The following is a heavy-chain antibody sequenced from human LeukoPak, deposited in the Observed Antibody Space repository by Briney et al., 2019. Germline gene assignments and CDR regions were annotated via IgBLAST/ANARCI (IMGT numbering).Heavy chain of an antibody. V-gene: IGHV4-34*01. CDR3: ARGGYSGYDSRRVLGEFDP. Sequence: SETLSLTCAVYGGSFSGYYWSWIRQPPGKGLEWIGEINHSGSTNYNPSLKSRVTISVDTSKNQFSLKLTSVTAADTAVYYCARGGYSGYDSRRVLGEFDPWGQGTLVTVSS. CDR1: GGSFSGYY. J-gene: IGHJ5*02. D-gene: IGHD5-12*01. CDR2: INHSGST.